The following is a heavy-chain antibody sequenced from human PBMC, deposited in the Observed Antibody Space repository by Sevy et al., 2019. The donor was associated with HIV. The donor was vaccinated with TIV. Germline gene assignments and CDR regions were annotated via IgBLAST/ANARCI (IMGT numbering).Heavy chain of an antibody. J-gene: IGHJ6*02. CDR2: ISGSGGST. CDR1: GFTFSTYA. Sequence: GGSLRLSCAASGFTFSTYAMSWVRQAPGKGLEWVSAISGSGGSTYYADSMEGRFIISRDKSKNTLYLQMNSLRAEDTAVYDCAKGDSTFYGLDVWGQRTTVTVSS. D-gene: IGHD6-13*01. V-gene: IGHV3-23*01. CDR3: AKGDSTFYGLDV.